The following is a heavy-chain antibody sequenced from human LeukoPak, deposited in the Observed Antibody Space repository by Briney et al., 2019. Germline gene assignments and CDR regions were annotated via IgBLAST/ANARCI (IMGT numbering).Heavy chain of an antibody. J-gene: IGHJ3*01. CDR1: LVAISRGGYY. V-gene: IGHV4-31*03. Sequence: SQTLSLTCTVSLVAISRGGYYWGWIRQHPGKGLEWIGYIYYSGSTYYNPSPKSRVTISVDTSKNQFSLKLSSVTAAATAVYYCARREAVTAIPGSIDFWGQGTMVTVSS. D-gene: IGHD5-18*01. CDR3: ARREAVTAIPGSIDF. CDR2: IYYSGST.